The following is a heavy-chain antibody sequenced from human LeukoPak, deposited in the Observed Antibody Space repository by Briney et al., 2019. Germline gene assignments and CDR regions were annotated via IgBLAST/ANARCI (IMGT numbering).Heavy chain of an antibody. CDR3: ARESMWLVRGVITSRYYFDY. D-gene: IGHD3-10*01. CDR2: INPNSGGT. Sequence: ASAKVSCKASGYTFTGYYMHWVRQAPGQGLEWMGWINPNSGGTNYAQKFQGRVTMTRDTSISTAYMELSRLRSDDTAVYYCARESMWLVRGVITSRYYFDYWGQGTLVSVSS. J-gene: IGHJ4*02. CDR1: GYTFTGYY. V-gene: IGHV1-2*02.